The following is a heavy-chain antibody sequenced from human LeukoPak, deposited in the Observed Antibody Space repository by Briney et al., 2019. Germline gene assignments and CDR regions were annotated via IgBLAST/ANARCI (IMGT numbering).Heavy chain of an antibody. CDR3: ARKVGYCSGGSCYFFDY. D-gene: IGHD2-15*01. CDR2: IYPGDSDT. Sequence: KPGESLKISCKGSGYSFTSYWIGWVRQMPGKGLEWMGIIYPGDSDTRYSPSFQGQVTISADKSISTAYLQWSSLKASDTAMYYCARKVGYCSGGSCYFFDYWGQGTLVTVSS. V-gene: IGHV5-51*01. J-gene: IGHJ4*02. CDR1: GYSFTSYW.